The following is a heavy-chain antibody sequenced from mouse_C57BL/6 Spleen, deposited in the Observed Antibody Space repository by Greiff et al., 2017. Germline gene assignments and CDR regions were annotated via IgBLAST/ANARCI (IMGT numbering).Heavy chain of an antibody. CDR1: GYTFTSYW. V-gene: IGHV1-52*01. J-gene: IGHJ4*01. CDR2: IDTSDSET. CDR3: ARGLNDYYSMDD. Sequence: QVKLQQPGAELVRPGSSVKLSCKASGYTFTSYWMHWVKQRPIQGLDWIGNIDTSDSETHYNQKFKDKATLTVDKSSSTAYMQLSSLTSEDSAVYYCARGLNDYYSMDDWGQGTSVTVAS.